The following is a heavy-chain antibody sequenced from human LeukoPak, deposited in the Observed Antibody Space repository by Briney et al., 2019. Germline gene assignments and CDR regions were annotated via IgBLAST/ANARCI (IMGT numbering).Heavy chain of an antibody. CDR1: GFTFSNYG. V-gene: IGHV3-30*03. Sequence: GRSLRLSCAASGFTFSNYGMHWVRQAPGKGLEWVALISYDGSNKYYEDSVKGRFTISRDNSKNTLYLQMNSLRAEDTAVYYCARDLGGDAYEIWGQGTMVIVSS. D-gene: IGHD1-26*01. CDR2: ISYDGSNK. J-gene: IGHJ3*02. CDR3: ARDLGGDAYEI.